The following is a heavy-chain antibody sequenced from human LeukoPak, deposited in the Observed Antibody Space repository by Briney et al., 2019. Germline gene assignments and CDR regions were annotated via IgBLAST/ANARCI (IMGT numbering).Heavy chain of an antibody. V-gene: IGHV3-7*04. CDR1: EFTFNRYW. D-gene: IGHD3-10*01. CDR2: IKHDGSEA. CDR3: TRDALFGSGRTHLDF. J-gene: IGHJ4*02. Sequence: GGSLRLSCAASEFTFNRYWMSWVRQAPGKGLEWVANIKHDGSEAHYVDSVKGRFTISRDNAKNSLSLQMNSLSVDDTGVYFCTRDALFGSGRTHLDFWSQGTLVSVSS.